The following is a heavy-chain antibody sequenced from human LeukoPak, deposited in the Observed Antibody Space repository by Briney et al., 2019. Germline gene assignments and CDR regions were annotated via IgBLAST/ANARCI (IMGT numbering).Heavy chain of an antibody. J-gene: IGHJ4*02. CDR1: GFTFSSYW. V-gene: IGHV3-7*01. CDR3: AKASPHIAGGNYFDY. CDR2: IKQDGSEK. D-gene: IGHD1-20*01. Sequence: GGSLRLSCAASGFTFSSYWMSWVRQAPGKGLEWVANIKQDGSEKYYVDSVKGRFTISRDNAKNSLYLQMNSLRAEDTAVYYCAKASPHIAGGNYFDYWGQGTLVTVSS.